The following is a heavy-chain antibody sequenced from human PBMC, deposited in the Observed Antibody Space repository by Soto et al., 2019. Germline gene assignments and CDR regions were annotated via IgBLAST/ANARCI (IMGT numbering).Heavy chain of an antibody. D-gene: IGHD6-19*01. CDR3: AKDRSSGWYSDV. V-gene: IGHV3-48*01. CDR1: GFTFSSYS. J-gene: IGHJ6*02. Sequence: GGSLRLSCAASGFTFSSYSMNWVRQAPGKGLEWVSYISSSSSTIYYADSVKGRFTISRDNAKNTLYLQMNSLRAEDTAVYYCAKDRSSGWYSDVWGQGTTVTVSS. CDR2: ISSSSSTI.